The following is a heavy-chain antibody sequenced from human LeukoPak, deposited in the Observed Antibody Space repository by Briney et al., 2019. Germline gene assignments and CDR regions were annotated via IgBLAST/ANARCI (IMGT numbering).Heavy chain of an antibody. CDR3: ARDLSDYYGSGSYRPIDAFDI. CDR2: INHSGSP. V-gene: IGHV4-39*07. CDR1: GASISSGGYY. Sequence: SETLSLTCTVSGASISSGGYYWSWIRQPPGKGLEWIGEINHSGSPNYNPSLKSRVTISIDTSKNQFSLKLSPVTAADTAVYYCARDLSDYYGSGSYRPIDAFDIWGQGTMVTVSS. D-gene: IGHD3-10*01. J-gene: IGHJ3*02.